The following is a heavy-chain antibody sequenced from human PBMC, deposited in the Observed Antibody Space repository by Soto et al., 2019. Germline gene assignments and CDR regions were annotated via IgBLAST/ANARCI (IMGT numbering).Heavy chain of an antibody. CDR2: IIPIFGTA. CDR1: GGTFSSYA. D-gene: IGHD3-3*01. J-gene: IGHJ6*02. V-gene: IGHV1-69*13. CDR3: RITIFGVVTPPYYYYGMDV. Sequence: SVKVSCKASGGTFSSYAISWVRQAPGQGLEWMGGIIPIFGTANYAQKFQGRVTITADESTSTAYMELSSLRSEDTAVYYCRITIFGVVTPPYYYYGMDVWGQGTTVTVSS.